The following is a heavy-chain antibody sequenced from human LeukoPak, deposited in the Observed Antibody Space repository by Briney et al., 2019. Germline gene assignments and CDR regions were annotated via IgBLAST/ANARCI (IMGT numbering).Heavy chain of an antibody. V-gene: IGHV3-20*04. J-gene: IGHJ4*02. CDR1: GFTFSSYS. CDR3: ARAQTYGDSRLLLDY. CDR2: INWNGGST. D-gene: IGHD2-21*02. Sequence: GGSLRLSCAASGFTFSSYSMMWVRQAPGKGLEWVSGINWNGGSTGYADSVEGRFTISRDNAKNSQYLQMNSLRVEDTALYYCARAQTYGDSRLLLDYWGQGTLVTVSS.